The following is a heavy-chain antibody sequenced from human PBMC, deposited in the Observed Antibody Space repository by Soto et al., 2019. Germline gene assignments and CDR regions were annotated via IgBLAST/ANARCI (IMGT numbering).Heavy chain of an antibody. Sequence: QVQLVESGGGVVQPGRSLRLSCAASGFTFSSYAMHWVRQAPGKGLEWVAVISYDGSNKYYADSVKGRFTISRDNSKNTLYLQMNSLRAEDTAVYYCARECSFTMIPEWYFDYWGQGTLVTVSS. CDR3: ARECSFTMIPEWYFDY. CDR2: ISYDGSNK. J-gene: IGHJ4*02. V-gene: IGHV3-30-3*01. CDR1: GFTFSSYA. D-gene: IGHD3-22*01.